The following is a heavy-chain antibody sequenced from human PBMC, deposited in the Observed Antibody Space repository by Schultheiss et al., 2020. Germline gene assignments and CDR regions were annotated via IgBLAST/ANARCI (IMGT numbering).Heavy chain of an antibody. V-gene: IGHV3-53*01. J-gene: IGHJ4*02. Sequence: GGSLRLSCAASGFTFSSYSMNWVRQAPGKGLEWVSVIYSGGSTYYADSVKGRFTISRDNSKNTLYLQMNSLRAEDTAVYYCARAGDYYDSSGYDYWGQGTLGTVAS. CDR1: GFTFSSYS. CDR3: ARAGDYYDSSGYDY. CDR2: IYSGGST. D-gene: IGHD3-22*01.